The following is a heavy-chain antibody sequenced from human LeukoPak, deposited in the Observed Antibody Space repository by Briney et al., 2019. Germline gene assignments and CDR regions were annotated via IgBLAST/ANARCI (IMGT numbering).Heavy chain of an antibody. Sequence: PGGSLRLSCAASGFTFSSYSMNWVRQAPGTGLEWVSPISSSSNYIYYADAVKGRFTISRDNAKNSLHLQMNTLRVDDTAVYYCATSRAGATRDFDDWGQGTLVTVSS. CDR2: ISSSSNYI. V-gene: IGHV3-21*01. CDR3: ATSRAGATRDFDD. CDR1: GFTFSSYS. D-gene: IGHD1/OR15-1a*01. J-gene: IGHJ4*02.